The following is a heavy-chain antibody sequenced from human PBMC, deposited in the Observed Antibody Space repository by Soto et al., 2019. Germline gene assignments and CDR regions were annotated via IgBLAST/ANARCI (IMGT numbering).Heavy chain of an antibody. V-gene: IGHV3-74*01. CDR1: GVTISGYW. CDR3: ARSCCREQNWFDP. CDR2: ISSDGSRT. D-gene: IGHD2-15*01. Sequence: EVQLVESGGDLVQPGGSLRLSCAASGVTISGYWMHWVRQAPGKGLVWVSRISSDGSRTDYADSVKGRFTISRDNAMNTVHLQMNSLRVEYTAVYYCARSCCREQNWFDPWGQGTLVTVSS. J-gene: IGHJ5*02.